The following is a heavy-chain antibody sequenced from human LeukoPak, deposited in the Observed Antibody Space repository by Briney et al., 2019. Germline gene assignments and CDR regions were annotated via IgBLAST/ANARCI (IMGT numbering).Heavy chain of an antibody. CDR1: GITFSNYA. D-gene: IGHD5-18*01. CDR3: AGRPTGYSSGYIH. Sequence: GGSLRLSCVASGITFSNYAVSWVRQAPEKGLDWVSVISGSAHKIRYADSVKGRFTISRDNSENIVYLQMNNLRVEDTAVYYCAGRPTGYSSGYIHWGQGTLVTASS. CDR2: ISGSAHKI. V-gene: IGHV3-23*01. J-gene: IGHJ4*02.